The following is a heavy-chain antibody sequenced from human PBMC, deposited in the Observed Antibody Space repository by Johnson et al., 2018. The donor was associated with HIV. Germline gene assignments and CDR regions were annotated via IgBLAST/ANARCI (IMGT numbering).Heavy chain of an antibody. CDR1: GFTFSSYW. J-gene: IGHJ3*02. CDR3: AKAWEMALGAFDI. V-gene: IGHV3-7*01. Sequence: VQLVESGGGLVQPGVSLRLSCAASGFTFSSYWMSWVRQAPGKGLEWVANIKQDGSEKYYVDSVKGRFTISRDNAKNSLYLQMNSLRAEDTAVYYCAKAWEMALGAFDIWGQGTMVTVSS. D-gene: IGHD5-24*01. CDR2: IKQDGSEK.